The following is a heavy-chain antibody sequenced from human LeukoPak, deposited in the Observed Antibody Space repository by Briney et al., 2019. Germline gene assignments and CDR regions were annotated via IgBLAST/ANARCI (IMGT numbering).Heavy chain of an antibody. D-gene: IGHD2-15*01. Sequence: GGSLRLSCAASGLTFRNYAMSWVRQAPGKGLEWVSVICANDGNTYYADAVKGRFTISRDNSKDTLYLQMDSLRAEDTAVYYCARDRGGMVANNWFDPWGQGTLVTVSS. J-gene: IGHJ5*02. V-gene: IGHV3-23*01. CDR2: ICANDGNT. CDR3: ARDRGGMVANNWFDP. CDR1: GLTFRNYA.